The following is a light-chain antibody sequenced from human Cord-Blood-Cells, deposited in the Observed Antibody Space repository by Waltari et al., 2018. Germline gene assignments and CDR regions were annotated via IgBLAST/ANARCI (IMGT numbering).Light chain of an antibody. J-gene: IGLJ3*02. CDR2: DVS. CDR1: SSDVGGFNY. V-gene: IGLV2-14*01. Sequence: QSALTQPVSVSGSPGQSITISCTGTSSDVGGFNYASWYQQHPGKAPKLMIYDVSNRPSGVSNRFSGSKSGNTASLTISGLQAEDEADYYCSSYTSSSTWVFGGGTKLTVL. CDR3: SSYTSSSTWV.